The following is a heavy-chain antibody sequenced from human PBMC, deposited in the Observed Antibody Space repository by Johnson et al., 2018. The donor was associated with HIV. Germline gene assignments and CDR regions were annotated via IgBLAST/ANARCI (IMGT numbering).Heavy chain of an antibody. CDR1: GITFSDYA. CDR2: ISYDGSER. CDR3: AKDLEHTYYYDNSGLGSAFDI. D-gene: IGHD3-22*01. V-gene: IGHV3-30*04. J-gene: IGHJ3*02. Sequence: QVQLVESGGGVVQPGRSLRLSCAASGITFSDYAMHWVRQAPGKGLEWVAVISYDGSERYYADSVKGRFTISRDSSKNTLYLQMTSLRAEDTAVYYCAKDLEHTYYYDNSGLGSAFDIWGQGTMVTVSS.